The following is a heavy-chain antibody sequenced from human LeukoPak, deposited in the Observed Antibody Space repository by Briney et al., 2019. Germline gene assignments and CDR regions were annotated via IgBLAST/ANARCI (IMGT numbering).Heavy chain of an antibody. D-gene: IGHD2-2*01. CDR3: ARDLTYCSSTSCYRPSGGY. V-gene: IGHV1-18*01. J-gene: IGHJ4*02. Sequence: ASVKVSCKASGYTFTSYGISWVRQAPGQGLEWMGWISAYNGNTNYAQKLQGRVTMTTDTSTSTAYMELRSLRSDDAAVYYCARDLTYCSSTSCYRPSGGYWGQGTLVTVSS. CDR1: GYTFTSYG. CDR2: ISAYNGNT.